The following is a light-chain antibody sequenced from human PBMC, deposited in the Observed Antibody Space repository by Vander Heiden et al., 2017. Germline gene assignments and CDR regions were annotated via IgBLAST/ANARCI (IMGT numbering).Light chain of an antibody. CDR1: QSISSY. V-gene: IGKV1-39*01. CDR2: AAS. J-gene: IGKJ4*01. Sequence: DIQLTQSPSSLSASVGDRVTITCRASQSISSYLNWYQQKPGKAPKLLIYAASSLQSGVPSRFRGTGSGTDFTLTISRLQPEDFATYYCQESDSTPLTFGGSTKVEIK. CDR3: QESDSTPLT.